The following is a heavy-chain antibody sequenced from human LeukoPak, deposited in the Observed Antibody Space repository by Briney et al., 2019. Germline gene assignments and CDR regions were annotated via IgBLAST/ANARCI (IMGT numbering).Heavy chain of an antibody. CDR2: ISSSSSYI. J-gene: IGHJ6*02. V-gene: IGHV3-21*01. CDR3: ARELRYDSSGYYPYYYGMDV. CDR1: GFTFSSYS. D-gene: IGHD3-22*01. Sequence: GGSLRLSCAASGFTFSSYSMNWVRQAPGKGLEWVSSISSSSSYIYYADSVKGRFTISRDNAKNSLYLQMNGLRAEDTAVYYCARELRYDSSGYYPYYYGMDVWGQGTTVTVSS.